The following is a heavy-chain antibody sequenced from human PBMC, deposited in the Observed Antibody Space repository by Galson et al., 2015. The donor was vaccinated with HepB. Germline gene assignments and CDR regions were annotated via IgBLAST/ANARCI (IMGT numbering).Heavy chain of an antibody. Sequence: SVKVSCKASGGTFSSYATSWVRQAPGQGLEWMGGIIPIFGTANYAQKFQGRVTITADESTSTAYMELSSLRSEDTAVYYCARDSSSSVQLDYWGQGTLVTVSS. CDR3: ARDSSSSVQLDY. CDR2: IIPIFGTA. D-gene: IGHD6-6*01. CDR1: GGTFSSYA. J-gene: IGHJ4*02. V-gene: IGHV1-69*13.